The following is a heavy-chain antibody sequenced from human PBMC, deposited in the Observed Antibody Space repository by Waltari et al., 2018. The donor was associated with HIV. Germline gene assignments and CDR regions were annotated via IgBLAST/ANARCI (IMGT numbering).Heavy chain of an antibody. CDR2: NYYSGST. D-gene: IGHD6-19*01. V-gene: IGHV4-38-2*02. Sequence: QVQLQESGPGLVKPSETLSLTCTVSGYSLSSGYYWGWIRQPPGKGLEWIGTNYYSGSTYYNPSLKSRVTISIDMSKNQFSLKLTSVTAADTAVYYCATAVAAPGYYYGLDVWGQGTTVTVSS. CDR1: GYSLSSGYY. CDR3: ATAVAAPGYYYGLDV. J-gene: IGHJ6*02.